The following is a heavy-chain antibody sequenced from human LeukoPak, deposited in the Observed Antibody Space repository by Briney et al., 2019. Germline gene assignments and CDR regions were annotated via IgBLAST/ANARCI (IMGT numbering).Heavy chain of an antibody. V-gene: IGHV3-23*01. D-gene: IGHD2-15*01. Sequence: QPGRSLILSCASSGFTCSDYIMNLVRQAPGRCLELVSTISGSSASKYYADSVKGRFTISRDNSQNTLYLTMNSLRAEDTALYYCAKGTPGIELPDYWGQGTLVTVSS. CDR2: ISGSSASK. J-gene: IGHJ4*02. CDR1: GFTCSDYI. CDR3: AKGTPGIELPDY.